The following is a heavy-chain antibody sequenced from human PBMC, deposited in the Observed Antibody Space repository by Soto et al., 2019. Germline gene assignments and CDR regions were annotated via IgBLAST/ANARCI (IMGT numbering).Heavy chain of an antibody. Sequence: SVTMSVTCTVPGGSISGYYWIWMRKHPGKGLEWIGYIYNSGSTNYNPSLKSRVTISVDTSKNQFSLKLSSVTAADTAVYYCARVHFNNDERFLGLPANQDYYYGMDVWGQGTTVTVSS. CDR1: GGSISGYY. J-gene: IGHJ6*02. CDR2: IYNSGST. CDR3: ARVHFNNDERFLGLPANQDYYYGMDV. D-gene: IGHD3-3*01. V-gene: IGHV4-59*01.